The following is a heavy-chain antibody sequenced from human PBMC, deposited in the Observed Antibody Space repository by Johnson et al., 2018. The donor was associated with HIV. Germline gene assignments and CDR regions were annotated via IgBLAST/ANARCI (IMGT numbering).Heavy chain of an antibody. J-gene: IGHJ3*02. CDR3: ARRRGYSYGLTWGGYAFDI. CDR2: IRYDGSNK. Sequence: QVQLVEFGGGVVQPGGSLRLSCAASGFTFSSYGMHWVRQAPGKGLEWVTFIRYDGSNKYYADSVKGRFTISRDNAKNSLYLQMNSLRAEDTAVYYCARRRGYSYGLTWGGYAFDIWGQGTMVTVSS. D-gene: IGHD5-18*01. CDR1: GFTFSSYG. V-gene: IGHV3-30*02.